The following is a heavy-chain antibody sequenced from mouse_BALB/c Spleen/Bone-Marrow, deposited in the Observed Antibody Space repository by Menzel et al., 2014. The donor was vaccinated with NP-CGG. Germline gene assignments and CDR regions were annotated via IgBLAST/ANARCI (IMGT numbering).Heavy chain of an antibody. CDR1: GYTFTNYW. CDR3: ARECSYSWSYAMDY. Sequence: QVQLQQSGAELAKPGASVKMSCKASGYTFTNYWMHWVKQRPGQGLEWIGYINPTTGYTEYNQKFKDKATLTADKSSTTAYMQLSSLTSEDSAVYYCARECSYSWSYAMDYWGQGTSVTVSS. V-gene: IGHV1-7*01. CDR2: INPTTGYT. D-gene: IGHD2-10*01. J-gene: IGHJ4*01.